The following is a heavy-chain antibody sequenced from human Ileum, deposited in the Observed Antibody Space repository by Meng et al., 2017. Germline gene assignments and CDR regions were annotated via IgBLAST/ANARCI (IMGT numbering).Heavy chain of an antibody. V-gene: IGHV1-2*06. J-gene: IGHJ5*02. CDR1: GYIFTDHF. Sequence: ASVKVSCKASGYIFTDHFIHWVRQAPGQGREWVGRINPNSGDTKYPQKFQDRVTMTRDTSSSTAYMELSSLTSGDTAVYYCARDFARRESNFFDPWGQGTLVTVSS. D-gene: IGHD2-21*01. CDR2: INPNSGDT. CDR3: ARDFARRESNFFDP.